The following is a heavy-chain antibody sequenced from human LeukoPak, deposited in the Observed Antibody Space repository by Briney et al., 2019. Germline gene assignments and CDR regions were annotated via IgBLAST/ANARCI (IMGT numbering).Heavy chain of an antibody. CDR3: ATVGGDSPAADY. CDR1: GYTLTELS. V-gene: IGHV1-24*01. J-gene: IGHJ4*02. D-gene: IGHD6-13*01. Sequence: ASVTVSCKVSGYTLTELSMHWVRQAPGKGLEWMGGFDPEDGETIYAQKFQGRVTMTEDTSTDTAYMELSSLRSEDTAVYYCATVGGDSPAADYWGQGTLVTVSS. CDR2: FDPEDGET.